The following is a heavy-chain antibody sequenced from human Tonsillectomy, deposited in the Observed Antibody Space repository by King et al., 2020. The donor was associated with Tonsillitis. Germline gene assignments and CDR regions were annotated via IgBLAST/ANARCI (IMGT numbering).Heavy chain of an antibody. CDR3: ARHVDYYGSGSYSYYFDY. CDR2: IYYNGNT. J-gene: IGHJ4*02. Sequence: MQLQESGPGLMKPSETLSLTCTVSGVSISSYYWSWIRQPPGKGLEWIGYIYYNGNTNYNPSLKSRVTISVDTSKNQFSLKLSSVTAADTAVYYCARHVDYYGSGSYSYYFDYWGQGTLVTVSS. D-gene: IGHD3-10*01. CDR1: GVSISSYY. V-gene: IGHV4-59*08.